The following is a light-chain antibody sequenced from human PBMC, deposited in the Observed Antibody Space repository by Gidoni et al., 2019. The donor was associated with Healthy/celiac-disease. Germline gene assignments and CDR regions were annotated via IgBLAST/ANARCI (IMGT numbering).Light chain of an antibody. Sequence: EIALTQSPGPLSLSPGERATLSCRASQSVSSSYLAWYQQKPGQAPRLLIYGAASRATGIPDRFSGSGSGTDFTLTISRLEPEDFAVYYCQQYGSSSFTFGPGTKVDIK. J-gene: IGKJ3*01. CDR2: GAA. CDR3: QQYGSSSFT. CDR1: QSVSSSY. V-gene: IGKV3-20*01.